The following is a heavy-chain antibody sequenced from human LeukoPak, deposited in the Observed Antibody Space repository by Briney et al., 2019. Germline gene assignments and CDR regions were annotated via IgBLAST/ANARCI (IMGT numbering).Heavy chain of an antibody. V-gene: IGHV3-30*01. J-gene: IGHJ4*02. CDR3: ARDIFDFSRLGTGGIADLPDY. D-gene: IGHD3-3*01. CDR1: RFTFGSHA. CDR2: ISHDGNDE. Sequence: GGSLRLSCAASRFTFGSHAMHWVRQAPGKGLEWVAAISHDGNDEHYVDSVKGRFTISRDNSKNTLYLRMNSLRADDTAVYYCARDIFDFSRLGTGGIADLPDYWGQGTLVTVSS.